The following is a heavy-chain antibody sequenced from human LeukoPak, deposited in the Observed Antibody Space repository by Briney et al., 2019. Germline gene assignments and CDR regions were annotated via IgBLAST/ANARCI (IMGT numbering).Heavy chain of an antibody. CDR2: INWNGGST. J-gene: IGHJ3*02. D-gene: IGHD2-15*01. CDR3: ARDRGYCSGGSCYGAFDI. CDR1: GFTFDDYG. Sequence: GSLRLSCAASGFTFDDYGMSWVRQAPGKGLEWVSGINWNGGSTGYADSVKGRFTISRDNAKNTLYLQMNSLRAEDTAVYYCARDRGYCSGGSCYGAFDIWGQGTMVTVSS. V-gene: IGHV3-20*04.